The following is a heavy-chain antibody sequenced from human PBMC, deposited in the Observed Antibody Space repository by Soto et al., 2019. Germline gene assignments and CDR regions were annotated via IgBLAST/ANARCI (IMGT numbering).Heavy chain of an antibody. CDR1: GYSFTTYW. CDR3: ARHRDGGQAY. J-gene: IGHJ4*02. Sequence: GESLKISCKGSGYSFTTYWITWVRQMPGKGLEWVGTIDPSDSYTNYSPSFQGHVTLSADKSISTAYLQWSSLKASDTAVFYCARHRDGGQAYWGQGTLVTVSS. CDR2: IDPSDSYT. V-gene: IGHV5-10-1*01.